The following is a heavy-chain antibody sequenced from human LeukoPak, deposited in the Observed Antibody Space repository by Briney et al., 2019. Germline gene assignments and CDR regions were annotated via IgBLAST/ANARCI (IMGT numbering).Heavy chain of an antibody. V-gene: IGHV4-34*01. J-gene: IGHJ5*02. D-gene: IGHD3-16*01. CDR1: GGSFSGYY. Sequence: SETLSLTCAVYGGSFSGYYWSWIRQPPGKGLEWIGEINHSGSTNYNPSLKSRVTISVDTSKNQFSLKLSSVTAADTAVYYCARGGDTAAVNSNWFEPWGQGTLVTVSS. CDR2: INHSGST. CDR3: ARGGDTAAVNSNWFEP.